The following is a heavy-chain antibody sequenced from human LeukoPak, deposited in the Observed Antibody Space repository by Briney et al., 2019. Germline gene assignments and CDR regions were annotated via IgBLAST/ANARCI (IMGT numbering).Heavy chain of an antibody. Sequence: ASVKVSCKASGYTFTGYYMHWVRQAPGQGLEWMGRINPNSGGTNYAQKFQGRVTMTRDTSISTAYMELSRLRSDDTAVYYCARAQDIYNYYGMDVWGQGTTVTVSS. V-gene: IGHV1-2*06. D-gene: IGHD2-15*01. CDR1: GYTFTGYY. CDR2: INPNSGGT. J-gene: IGHJ6*02. CDR3: ARAQDIYNYYGMDV.